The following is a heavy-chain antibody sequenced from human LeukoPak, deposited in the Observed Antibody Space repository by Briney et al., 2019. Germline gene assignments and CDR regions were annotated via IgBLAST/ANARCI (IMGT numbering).Heavy chain of an antibody. CDR3: ARWGPSPSDY. CDR1: GYIYINHG. V-gene: IGHV1-18*01. D-gene: IGHD3-16*01. CDR2: NSAYNGNT. J-gene: IGHJ4*02. Sequence: ASVKVSCKASGYIYINHGIAWVRQAPGQGLEYMGWNSAYNGNTDYAQKFQGRVTMTTDTATSTAYLELTTLRSDDTAVYYCARWGPSPSDYWGQGTLVTVSS.